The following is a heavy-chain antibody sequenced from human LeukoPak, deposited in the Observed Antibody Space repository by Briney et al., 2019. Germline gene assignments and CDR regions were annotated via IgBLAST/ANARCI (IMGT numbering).Heavy chain of an antibody. CDR3: ARVWSSGYTKDY. CDR2: ISSSSTI. V-gene: IGHV3-48*04. CDR1: GFTFSSYS. J-gene: IGHJ4*02. Sequence: GGSLRLSCAASGFTFSSYSIGWVGQAPGKGLEGLSYISSSSTIYYADSGKGRFTISRDNAKNSVYLQMNSLRAEDTAVYYCARVWSSGYTKDYWGQGTLVTVSS. D-gene: IGHD3-22*01.